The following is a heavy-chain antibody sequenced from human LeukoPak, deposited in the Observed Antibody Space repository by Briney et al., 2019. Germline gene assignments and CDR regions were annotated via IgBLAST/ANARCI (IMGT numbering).Heavy chain of an antibody. CDR2: FDPEDGET. Sequence: ASVKVSCKVSGYTLTELSMHWVRQAPGKGLEWMGGFDPEDGETIYAQKFQGRVTMTEDTSTDTAYMELSSLRSEDTAVYYCATATSDTIFGALNCGMDVWGQGTTVTVSS. V-gene: IGHV1-24*01. D-gene: IGHD3-3*01. CDR1: GYTLTELS. CDR3: ATATSDTIFGALNCGMDV. J-gene: IGHJ6*02.